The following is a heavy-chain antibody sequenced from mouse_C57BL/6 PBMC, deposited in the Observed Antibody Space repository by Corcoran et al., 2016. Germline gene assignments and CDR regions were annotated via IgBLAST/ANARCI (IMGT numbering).Heavy chain of an antibody. J-gene: IGHJ4*01. CDR3: AREGTVVERGYAMDY. D-gene: IGHD1-1*01. CDR1: GYTFTDYY. Sequence: QVQLQQSGPELVKPGASVKISSKASGYTFTDYYINWVKQRPGQGLEWIGWIFPGSGSTYYNEKFKGKATLTVDKSSSTAYMLLSSLTSEDSAVYFCAREGTVVERGYAMDYWGQGTSVTVSS. V-gene: IGHV1-75*01. CDR2: IFPGSGST.